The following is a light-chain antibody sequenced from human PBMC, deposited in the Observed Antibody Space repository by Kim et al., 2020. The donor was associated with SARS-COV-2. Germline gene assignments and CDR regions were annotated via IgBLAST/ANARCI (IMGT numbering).Light chain of an antibody. CDR1: QDISSH. CDR3: ERSHGYHST. V-gene: IGKV1-9*01. J-gene: IGKJ5*01. Sequence: IQLTQSPSSLSASVGDRVTITCRASQDISSHLDWYQQKPGKAPKLLIYAASTLQSGVPSRFSGSGSGTDFTLTISSLQPEDIATYYCERSHGYHSTFGQGRRMGIK. CDR2: AAS.